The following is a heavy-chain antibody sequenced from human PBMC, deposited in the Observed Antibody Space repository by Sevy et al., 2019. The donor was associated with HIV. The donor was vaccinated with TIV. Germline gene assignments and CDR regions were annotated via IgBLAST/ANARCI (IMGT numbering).Heavy chain of an antibody. V-gene: IGHV5-51*01. Sequence: ESLKISCKASGYSFTTSWIGWVRQMPGKGLEWMGIIFPADSDTRYSPSCQGQVTISADNSFSTVYLQWSSLKASDTAMYYCARARGIPHFYYGMDLWGQGTTVTVSS. CDR1: GYSFTTSW. CDR2: IFPADSDT. J-gene: IGHJ6*02. D-gene: IGHD1-26*01. CDR3: ARARGIPHFYYGMDL.